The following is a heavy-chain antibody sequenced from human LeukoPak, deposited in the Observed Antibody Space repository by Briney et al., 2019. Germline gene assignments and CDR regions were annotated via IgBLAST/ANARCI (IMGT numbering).Heavy chain of an antibody. J-gene: IGHJ4*02. CDR3: ARDTKVGATFDY. CDR1: GYTFTGYY. Sequence: ASVKVSCKASGYTFTGYYMHWVRQAPGQGLEWMGWINPNGGGTNYAQKFQGRVTMTRDTSISTAYMELSTLRSDDTAVYYCARDTKVGATFDYWGQGTLVTVSS. V-gene: IGHV1-2*02. CDR2: INPNGGGT. D-gene: IGHD1-26*01.